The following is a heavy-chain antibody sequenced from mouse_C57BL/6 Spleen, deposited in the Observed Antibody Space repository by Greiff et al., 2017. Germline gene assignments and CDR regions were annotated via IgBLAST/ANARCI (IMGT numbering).Heavy chain of an antibody. V-gene: IGHV1-52*01. D-gene: IGHD1-1*01. J-gene: IGHJ1*03. CDR3: ARFGDGSSPWYFDV. CDR1: GYTFTSYW. Sequence: QVQLQQSGAELVRPGSSVKLSCKASGYTFTSYWMHWVKQRPIQGLEWIGNIDPSDSETHYNQKFKDKATLTVDKSSSTAYMQLSSLTSEDSAVYYWARFGDGSSPWYFDVWGTGTTVTVSS. CDR2: IDPSDSET.